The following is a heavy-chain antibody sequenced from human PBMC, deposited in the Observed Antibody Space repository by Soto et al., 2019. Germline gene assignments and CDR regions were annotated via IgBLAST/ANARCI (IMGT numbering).Heavy chain of an antibody. CDR1: GGSFSGYY. CDR2: INHSGST. J-gene: IGHJ4*02. V-gene: IGHV4-34*01. D-gene: IGHD6-13*01. CDR3: ASVTIKAGTGYYFDY. Sequence: PSETLSLTCAVYGGSFSGYYWSWIRQPPGKGLEWIGEINHSGSTNYNPSLKSRVTISVDTSKNQFSLKLSSVTAADTAVYYCASVTIKAGTGYYFDYWGQGTLVTVSS.